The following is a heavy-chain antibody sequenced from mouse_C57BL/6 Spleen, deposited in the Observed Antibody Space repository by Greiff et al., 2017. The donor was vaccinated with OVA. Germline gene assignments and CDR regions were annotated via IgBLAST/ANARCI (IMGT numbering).Heavy chain of an antibody. CDR2: IDPSDSYT. V-gene: IGHV1-50*01. CDR1: GYTFTSYW. Sequence: VQLQQPGAELVKPGASVKLSCKASGYTFTSYWMQWVKQRPGQGLEWIGEIDPSDSYTNYNQKFKGKATLTVDTSSSTAYMQLSSLTSEDSAVYYCARPSPYAMDYWGQGTSVTVSS. CDR3: ARPSPYAMDY. J-gene: IGHJ4*01.